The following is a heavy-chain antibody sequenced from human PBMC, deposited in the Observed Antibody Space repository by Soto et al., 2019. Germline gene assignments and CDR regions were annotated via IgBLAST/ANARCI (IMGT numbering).Heavy chain of an antibody. Sequence: QVQLVQSGAEVKKPGSSVKVSCKASGGTFSSYAISWVRQAPGQGLEWMGGIIPIFGTANYAQKFQGRVTMTADESTSTAYMELSSVRCEDTAVYYCARADTQTVYSSSPDSSAYAFDIWGQGTMVTVSS. CDR1: GGTFSSYA. D-gene: IGHD6-6*01. V-gene: IGHV1-69*01. CDR3: ARADTQTVYSSSPDSSAYAFDI. J-gene: IGHJ3*02. CDR2: IIPIFGTA.